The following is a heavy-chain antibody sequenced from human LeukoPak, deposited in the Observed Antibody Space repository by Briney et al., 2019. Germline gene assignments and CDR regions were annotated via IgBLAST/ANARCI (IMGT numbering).Heavy chain of an antibody. CDR2: INPNSGGT. D-gene: IGHD3-22*01. V-gene: IGHV1-2*02. J-gene: IGHJ3*02. CDR3: AKGYDSSGYQPDDAFDI. Sequence: GASVKVSCKASGYTFTGYYMHWVRQAPGQGLEWMGWINPNSGGTNYAQKFQGRVTMTRDTSISTAYMERSRLRSDDTAVYYCAKGYDSSGYQPDDAFDIWGQGTMVTVSS. CDR1: GYTFTGYY.